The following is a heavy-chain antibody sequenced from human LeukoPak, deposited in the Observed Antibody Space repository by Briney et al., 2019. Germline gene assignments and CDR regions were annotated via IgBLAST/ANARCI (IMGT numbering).Heavy chain of an antibody. CDR3: AKENSGSYFFAD. V-gene: IGHV3-30*18. D-gene: IGHD1-26*01. J-gene: IGHJ4*02. CDR2: ISYDGSNK. Sequence: GRSLRLSCAASGFTFSSYGMHWVRQAPGKGLEWVAVISYDGSNKYYADSVKGRFTISRDNSKNTLYLQMNSLRAEDTAVYYCAKENSGSYFFADGGQGTLVTVSS. CDR1: GFTFSSYG.